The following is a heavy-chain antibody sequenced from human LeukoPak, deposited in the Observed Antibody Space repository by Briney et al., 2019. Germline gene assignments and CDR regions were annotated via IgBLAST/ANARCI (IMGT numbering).Heavy chain of an antibody. Sequence: GGSLRLSCAASGFTFSNYWMRWVRQAPGKGLVWVSVISSDGTTTAYADSVKGRFTISRDNAKNTLYLQMNSLRAEDTAIYYCAKDGGKSFSTTYDYWGQGTLVTVSS. CDR1: GFTFSNYW. CDR2: ISSDGTTT. J-gene: IGHJ4*02. V-gene: IGHV3-74*01. D-gene: IGHD2-15*01. CDR3: AKDGGKSFSTTYDY.